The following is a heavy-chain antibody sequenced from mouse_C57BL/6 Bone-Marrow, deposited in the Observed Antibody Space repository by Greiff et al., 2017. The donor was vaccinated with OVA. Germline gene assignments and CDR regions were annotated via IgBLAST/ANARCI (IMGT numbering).Heavy chain of an antibody. V-gene: IGHV1-54*01. CDR2: INPGSGGT. CDR3: AREGDGYAWFAY. D-gene: IGHD2-2*01. CDR1: GYAFTNYL. J-gene: IGHJ3*01. Sequence: VQLQQSGAELVRPGTSVKVSCKASGYAFTNYLIEWVKQRPGQGLEWIGVINPGSGGTNYNEKFKGKATLTADKSSSTAYMQLSSLTSEDSAVYFCAREGDGYAWFAYWGRGTLVTVSA.